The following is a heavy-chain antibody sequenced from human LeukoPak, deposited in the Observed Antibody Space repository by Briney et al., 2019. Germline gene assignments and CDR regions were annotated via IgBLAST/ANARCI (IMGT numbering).Heavy chain of an antibody. J-gene: IGHJ6*04. Sequence: PGGSLRLSCAASGFTFSSYWMHWVRQAPGKGLVWVSRINSVGSSTSYADSVKGRFTTSRDNAKNTLYLQMNSLRAEDTAVYYCARDRGSSCLDVWGKGTTVTVSS. CDR1: GFTFSSYW. D-gene: IGHD6-13*01. V-gene: IGHV3-74*01. CDR2: INSVGSST. CDR3: ARDRGSSCLDV.